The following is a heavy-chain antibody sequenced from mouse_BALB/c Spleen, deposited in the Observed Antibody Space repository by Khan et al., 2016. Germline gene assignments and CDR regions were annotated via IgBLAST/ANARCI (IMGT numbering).Heavy chain of an antibody. CDR3: ARAPPRWYFDV. CDR1: GYSITSDYA. J-gene: IGHJ1*01. Sequence: EVQLQESGPGLVKPSQSLSLTCTVTGYSITSDYAWNWLRQFPGNKLEWMGYISYSGSTSYNPSLKSRISITRDTSKNQFFLQLNSVTTEDTATYYCARAPPRWYFDVWGAGTTVTVSS. CDR2: ISYSGST. V-gene: IGHV3-2*02.